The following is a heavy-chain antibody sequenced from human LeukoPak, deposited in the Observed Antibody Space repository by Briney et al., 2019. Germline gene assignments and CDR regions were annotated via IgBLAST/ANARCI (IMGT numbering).Heavy chain of an antibody. V-gene: IGHV4-39*01. CDR3: AILGTGSS. CDR2: LYYSGST. D-gene: IGHD3-10*01. Sequence: KTSETLSLTCAVSGGSITTSSYYWGWICQPPGMGLEWIGTLYYSGSTYYNPSLKSRVTISVDTSKNQFSLKLTSVTAADTAVYYCAILGTGSSWGQGTLVTVSS. CDR1: GGSITTSSYY. J-gene: IGHJ5*02.